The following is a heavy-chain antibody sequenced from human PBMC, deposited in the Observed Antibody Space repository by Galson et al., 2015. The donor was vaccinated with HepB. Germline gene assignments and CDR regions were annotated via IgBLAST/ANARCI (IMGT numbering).Heavy chain of an antibody. V-gene: IGHV3-74*01. CDR3: ARAGFCTGDCSKGFDC. Sequence: SLRLSCAASRFTFSNYWMQWVRQAPGKGLVWVARIKTGGSCTNYADSVKGRFTISRDNAKNTLYLQMSSLRDEDTAVYYCARAGFCTGDCSKGFDCSGQRTLFTGSS. CDR2: IKTGGSCT. CDR1: RFTFSNYW. J-gene: IGHJ4*02. D-gene: IGHD2-8*02.